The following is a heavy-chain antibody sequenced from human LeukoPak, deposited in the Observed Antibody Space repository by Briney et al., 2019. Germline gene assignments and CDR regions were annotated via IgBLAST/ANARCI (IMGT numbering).Heavy chain of an antibody. CDR1: GFSFKDYN. CDR3: AKVRWDNSGWYYLDY. Sequence: GGSLRLSCAASGFSFKDYNMHWVRQAPGKGLEWVAVITYDGSNKYYTDSVRGRFTISRDNSKSTLYLQMNSLRAEDTAVYYCAKVRWDNSGWYYLDYWGQGTLVTVSS. D-gene: IGHD6-19*01. J-gene: IGHJ4*02. CDR2: ITYDGSNK. V-gene: IGHV3-30*18.